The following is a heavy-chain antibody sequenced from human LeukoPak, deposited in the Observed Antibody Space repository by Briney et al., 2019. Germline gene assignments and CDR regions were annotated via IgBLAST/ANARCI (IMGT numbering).Heavy chain of an antibody. D-gene: IGHD3-10*01. CDR2: KTKDGTEK. CDR1: GSSFTTIW. V-gene: IGHV3-7*01. Sequence: GGSWSPSGPPPGSSFTTIWMGWVRQVHGKGRGWVATKTKDGTEKYYVDSVKGRFTISRDNAKNSLYLQMNSLRVEDTAVYYCAKLAKYFYGSETYYFFEHWGQGTPVTASS. J-gene: IGHJ4*02. CDR3: AKLAKYFYGSETYYFFEH.